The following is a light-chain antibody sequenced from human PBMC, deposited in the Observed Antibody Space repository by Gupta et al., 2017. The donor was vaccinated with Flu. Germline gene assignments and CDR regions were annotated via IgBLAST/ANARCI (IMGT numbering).Light chain of an antibody. CDR3: SSYTTSSTKV. CDR2: DVS. J-gene: IGLJ2*01. CDR1: ISDLGTYNY. V-gene: IGLV2-14*03. Sequence: QSALTQPASVSGSPGQSITISCTGTISDLGTYNYVSWYQQHPGKAPKLIIYDVSNRPSGISNLFAGSHPGYTAFLTISGLQAGDEADYYCSSYTTSSTKVFGGGTRLTVL.